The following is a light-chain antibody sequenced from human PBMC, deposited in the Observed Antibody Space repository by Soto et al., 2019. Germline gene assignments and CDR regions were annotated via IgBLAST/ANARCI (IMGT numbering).Light chain of an antibody. CDR1: QSVSSY. CDR3: QQYNNWPRT. J-gene: IGKJ1*01. V-gene: IGKV3D-15*01. CDR2: GAS. Sequence: ELVMTHSPATLSFSPVEIATLSCKASQSVSSYLAWYQQKPGQAPRLLIYGASTRATGIPDRFSGSGSGTDFTLTISSLQSEDFAVYYCQQYNNWPRTFGQGTNVDIK.